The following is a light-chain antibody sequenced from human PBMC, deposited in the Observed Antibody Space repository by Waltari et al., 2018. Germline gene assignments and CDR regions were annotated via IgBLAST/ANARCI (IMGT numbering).Light chain of an antibody. Sequence: YDLAQPFSVSVSPGQTATITCSGDVLAEKYVRWFQQRPGQSPILILYKDTERPSGIPERFAGSSSGSTVTLTIRGARPEDEADYHCHAAADNNWFFGGGTKLTVL. J-gene: IGLJ2*01. CDR3: HAAADNNWF. CDR2: KDT. V-gene: IGLV3-27*01. CDR1: VLAEKY.